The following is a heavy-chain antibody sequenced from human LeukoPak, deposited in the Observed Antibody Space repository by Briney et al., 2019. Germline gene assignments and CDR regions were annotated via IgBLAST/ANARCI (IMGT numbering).Heavy chain of an antibody. Sequence: GGSLRLSCAASGFTFSSYAMSWVRQAPGKGLEWVSAISGSGGSTYYADSVKGRFTISRDNAKNSLYLQMNSLRAEDTAVYYCARVQGRPNDYGDYVDSFDYWGQGTLVTVSS. J-gene: IGHJ4*02. D-gene: IGHD4-17*01. CDR3: ARVQGRPNDYGDYVDSFDY. CDR2: ISGSGGST. CDR1: GFTFSSYA. V-gene: IGHV3-23*01.